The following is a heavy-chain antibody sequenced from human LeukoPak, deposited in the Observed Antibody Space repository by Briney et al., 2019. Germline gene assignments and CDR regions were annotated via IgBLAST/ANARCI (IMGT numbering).Heavy chain of an antibody. J-gene: IGHJ3*02. D-gene: IGHD3-9*01. CDR1: GFTFSSYW. CDR3: AREILTGGRDAFDI. CDR2: INSDGSST. Sequence: PGGSLRLSCAASGFTFSSYWMHWVRQAPGKGLVWVSRINSDGSSTSYADSVKGRFTISRDNAKNTLYLQMNSLRAEDTAVYYCAREILTGGRDAFDIWGQGTMVTVSS. V-gene: IGHV3-74*01.